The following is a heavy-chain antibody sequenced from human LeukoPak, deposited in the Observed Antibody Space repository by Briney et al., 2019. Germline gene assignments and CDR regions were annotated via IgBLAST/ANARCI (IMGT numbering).Heavy chain of an antibody. CDR3: ARGLSDAFDI. CDR1: GGSISSYY. Sequence: SETLSLTCTVSGGSISSYYWGWIRQPPGKGLEWIGSIYYSGSTYYNPSLKSRVTISVDTSKNQFSLKLSSVTAADTAVYYCARGLSDAFDIWGQGTMVTVSS. J-gene: IGHJ3*02. CDR2: IYYSGST. V-gene: IGHV4-39*07.